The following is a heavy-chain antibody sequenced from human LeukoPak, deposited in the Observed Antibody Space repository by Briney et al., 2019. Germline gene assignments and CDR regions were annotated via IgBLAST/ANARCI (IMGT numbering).Heavy chain of an antibody. CDR3: AGGGFWGGYYVFDY. Sequence: SETLSLTCTVSGGSISSSSYYWGWIRQPPGKGLEWIGSIYYSGSTYYNPSLKSRVTISVDTSKNQFSLKLSSVTAADTAVYYCAGGGFWGGYYVFDYWGQGTLVTVSS. V-gene: IGHV4-39*01. D-gene: IGHD3-3*01. J-gene: IGHJ4*02. CDR2: IYYSGST. CDR1: GGSISSSSYY.